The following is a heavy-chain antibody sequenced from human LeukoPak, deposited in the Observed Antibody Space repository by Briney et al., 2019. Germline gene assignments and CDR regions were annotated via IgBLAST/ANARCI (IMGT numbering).Heavy chain of an antibody. D-gene: IGHD2-8*01. J-gene: IGHJ6*02. CDR1: GFIFSSYW. V-gene: IGHV3-7*03. CDR2: IKQDGSEK. CDR3: ARVEGPNYYFYGMDV. Sequence: PGGSLRLSCAASGFIFSSYWMNWVRQAPGKGLEWVANIKQDGSEKYYVDSVKGRFTISRDDAKNSLYLQMNSLRAEDTAVYYCARVEGPNYYFYGMDVWGQGTTVTVFS.